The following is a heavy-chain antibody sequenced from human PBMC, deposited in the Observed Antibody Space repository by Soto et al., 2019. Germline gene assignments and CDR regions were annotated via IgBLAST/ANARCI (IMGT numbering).Heavy chain of an antibody. CDR2: IYYSGST. J-gene: IGHJ4*02. Sequence: SDTLSLTCTVSGGSVSSGSYYWSWIRQPPGKGLEWIGYIYYSGSTNYNRSLKSRVTISVDTSKNQFSLKLSSVTAADTAVYYCARSPDYYGSGSYYFDYWGQGAPVTVSS. CDR3: ARSPDYYGSGSYYFDY. V-gene: IGHV4-61*01. CDR1: GGSVSSGSYY. D-gene: IGHD3-10*01.